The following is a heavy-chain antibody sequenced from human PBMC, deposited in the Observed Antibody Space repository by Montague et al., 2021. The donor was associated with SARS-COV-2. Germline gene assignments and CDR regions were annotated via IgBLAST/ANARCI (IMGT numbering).Heavy chain of an antibody. D-gene: IGHD3-10*01. Sequence: SETLSLTCAVYGGSFSGNNWNWIRQPPGKGLEWIGEINHGGSTNYNPSLKSRLTISADTSKNQFSLKLTSVAAAATAVYCCARLRDGVVPSPILGVGPYYSFYYMDVWGKGTTVTVSS. CDR3: ARLRDGVVPSPILGVGPYYSFYYMDV. J-gene: IGHJ6*03. V-gene: IGHV4-34*01. CDR2: INHGGST. CDR1: GGSFSGNN.